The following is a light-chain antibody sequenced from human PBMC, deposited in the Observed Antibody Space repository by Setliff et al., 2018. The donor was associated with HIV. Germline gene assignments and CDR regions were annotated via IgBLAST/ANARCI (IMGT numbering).Light chain of an antibody. V-gene: IGLV2-14*03. CDR2: DVS. J-gene: IGLJ1*01. Sequence: QSALAQPASVSGSPGQSITISCIGTSSDVGGYDFVSWYQQRPGKAPKLIIFDVSERPSGVSHRFSGSKSGNTASLTISGLQTEDEADYFCASYRSPVTYVFGMGTKVTVL. CDR1: SSDVGGYDF. CDR3: ASYRSPVTYV.